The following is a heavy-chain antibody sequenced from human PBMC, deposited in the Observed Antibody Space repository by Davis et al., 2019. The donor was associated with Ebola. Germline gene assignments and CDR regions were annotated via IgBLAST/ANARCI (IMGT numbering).Heavy chain of an antibody. CDR2: IYPGDSDT. Sequence: KVSCKGSGYSFTSYWIGWVRQMPGKGLEWMGIIYPGDSDTRYSPSFQGQVTISADKSISTAYLQWSSLKASDTAMYYCARLAYCGGDCYSPHDAFDIWGQGTMVTVSS. V-gene: IGHV5-51*01. CDR1: GYSFTSYW. D-gene: IGHD2-21*01. CDR3: ARLAYCGGDCYSPHDAFDI. J-gene: IGHJ3*02.